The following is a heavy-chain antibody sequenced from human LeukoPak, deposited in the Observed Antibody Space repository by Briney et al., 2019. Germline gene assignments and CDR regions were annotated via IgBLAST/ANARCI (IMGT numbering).Heavy chain of an antibody. CDR3: AREGRGGHNFDY. CDR2: INYSGST. V-gene: IGHV4-34*01. CDR1: DESFSGYY. D-gene: IGHD2-15*01. J-gene: IGHJ4*02. Sequence: SETLSLTCAVSDESFSGYYWNWIRQPPGRGLKWIGEINYSGSTQYHPSLKSRVSMSVDKSKKQVSLKLSSVTVADTAVYYCAREGRGGHNFDYWGQGTLAIVSS.